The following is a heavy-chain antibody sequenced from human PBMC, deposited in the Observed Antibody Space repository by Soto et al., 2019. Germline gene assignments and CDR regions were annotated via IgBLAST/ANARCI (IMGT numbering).Heavy chain of an antibody. CDR1: GGSISSGDYY. Sequence: QVQLQESGPGVVKPSQTLSLTCTVSGGSISSGDYYWSWIRQPPGKGLEWIGYIYYSGSTYYKPSLKSRVTILVDTSKNQFSLKLSSVTAADTAVYYCARVYCSGGSCYWGGNWFDPWGQGTLVTVSS. J-gene: IGHJ5*02. D-gene: IGHD2-15*01. CDR3: ARVYCSGGSCYWGGNWFDP. V-gene: IGHV4-30-4*01. CDR2: IYYSGST.